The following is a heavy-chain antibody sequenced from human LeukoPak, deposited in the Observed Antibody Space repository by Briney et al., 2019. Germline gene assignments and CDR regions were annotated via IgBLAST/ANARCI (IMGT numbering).Heavy chain of an antibody. V-gene: IGHV3-23*01. CDR1: GFPVSSNY. Sequence: GGSLRLSCAASGFPVSSNYMSWVRQAPGKGLEWVSAISGSGGSTYYADSVKGRFTISRDNSKNTLYLQMNSLRAEDTAVYYCAKAVRLGITIFGVAPPVNYMDVWGKGTTVTVSS. D-gene: IGHD3-3*01. CDR3: AKAVRLGITIFGVAPPVNYMDV. J-gene: IGHJ6*03. CDR2: ISGSGGST.